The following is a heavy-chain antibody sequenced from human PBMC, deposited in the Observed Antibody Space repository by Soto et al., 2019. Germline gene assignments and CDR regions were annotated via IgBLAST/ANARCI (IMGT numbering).Heavy chain of an antibody. CDR1: GYTFTSYG. CDR2: IIAYNGNT. D-gene: IGHD2-21*02. CDR3: ARDPANCGGDCYPGWFDP. Sequence: QVQLVQSGAEVKKPGASVKVSCKASGYTFTSYGISWVRQAPGQGLEWMGWIIAYNGNTNYAQKLQGRVTMTTDTATSTAYMELRSLRYDDRAVYYCARDPANCGGDCYPGWFDPWGQGTLVTVSS. V-gene: IGHV1-18*04. J-gene: IGHJ5*02.